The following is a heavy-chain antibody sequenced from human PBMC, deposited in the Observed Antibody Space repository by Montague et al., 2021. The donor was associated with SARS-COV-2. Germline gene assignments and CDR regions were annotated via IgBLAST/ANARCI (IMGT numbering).Heavy chain of an antibody. CDR1: GGSFSGHY. V-gene: IGHV4-34*01. CDR3: ARGRIEVSMIVVVLTGASYYMDV. J-gene: IGHJ6*03. D-gene: IGHD3-22*01. CDR2: INNSGST. Sequence: SETLSLTCAVYGGSFSGHYWSWIRQPPGKGLEWIGEINNSGSTNYNPSLKSRVTISVDTSKNQFSLKLHFVTAADTAVYYCARGRIEVSMIVVVLTGASYYMDVWGKGTTVTVSS.